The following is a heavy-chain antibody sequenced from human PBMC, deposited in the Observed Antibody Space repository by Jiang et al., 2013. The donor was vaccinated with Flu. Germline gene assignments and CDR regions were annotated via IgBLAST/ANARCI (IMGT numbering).Heavy chain of an antibody. J-gene: IGHJ6*02. Sequence: EWMGWINPNSGGTNYAQKFQGRVTMTRDTSISTAYMELSRLRSDDTAVYYCAREAKGSGYATFDYGMDVWGQGTTVTVSS. CDR2: INPNSGGT. CDR3: AREAKGSGYATFDYGMDV. D-gene: IGHD5-12*01. V-gene: IGHV1-2*02.